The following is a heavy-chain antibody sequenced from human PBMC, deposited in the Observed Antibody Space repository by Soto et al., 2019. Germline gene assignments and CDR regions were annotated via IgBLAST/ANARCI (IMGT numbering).Heavy chain of an antibody. Sequence: SAGSLRLSCAASGFTFSSYGMHWVRQAPGKGLEWVAVISYDGSNKYYADSVKGRFTISRDNSKNTLYLQMNSLRAEDTAVYYCAKDSYGSNYYYYYGMDVWGQGTTVTVSS. CDR1: GFTFSSYG. CDR3: AKDSYGSNYYYYYGMDV. CDR2: ISYDGSNK. D-gene: IGHD5-18*01. V-gene: IGHV3-30*18. J-gene: IGHJ6*02.